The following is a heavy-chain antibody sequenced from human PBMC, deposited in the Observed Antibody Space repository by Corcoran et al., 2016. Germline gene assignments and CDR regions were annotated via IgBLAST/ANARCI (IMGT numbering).Heavy chain of an antibody. Sequence: QVQLVQSGAEVKKPGSSVKVSCKASGGTFSSYAISWVRPAPGQGLEWMGGIIPIFGTANYAQKFQGRVTITADESTSTAYMELSSLRSEDTAVYYFARVHSGYDYRVYYFDYWGQGTLVTVSS. CDR3: ARVHSGYDYRVYYFDY. D-gene: IGHD5-12*01. V-gene: IGHV1-69*01. J-gene: IGHJ4*02. CDR2: IIPIFGTA. CDR1: GGTFSSYA.